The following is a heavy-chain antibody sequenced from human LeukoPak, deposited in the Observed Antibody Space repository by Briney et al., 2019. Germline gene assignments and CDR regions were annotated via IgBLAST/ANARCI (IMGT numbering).Heavy chain of an antibody. CDR3: ARVLSAVVAATRGYYYYMDV. CDR1: GFTFSSYW. Sequence: SGGSLRLSCAASGFTFSSYWMSWVRQAPGKGLEWVSGIKWNGGSTVYADSVRGRFTISRDNAKISLYLQMNSLRAEDTALYYCARVLSAVVAATRGYYYYMDVWGKGTTVTVSS. J-gene: IGHJ6*03. V-gene: IGHV3-20*04. D-gene: IGHD2-15*01. CDR2: IKWNGGST.